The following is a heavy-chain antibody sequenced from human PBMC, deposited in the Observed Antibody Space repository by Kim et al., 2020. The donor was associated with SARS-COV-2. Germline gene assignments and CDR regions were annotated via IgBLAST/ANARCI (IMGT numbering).Heavy chain of an antibody. Sequence: GGSLRLSCAASGFTFSSYAMSWVRQAPGKGLEWVSAISGSGGSTYYADSVKGRFTVSRDNSKNTLYLQMNSLRAEDTAVYYCAKVLDEGGAAAGPFDYWGQGTLVTVSS. V-gene: IGHV3-23*01. J-gene: IGHJ4*02. D-gene: IGHD6-13*01. CDR3: AKVLDEGGAAAGPFDY. CDR2: ISGSGGST. CDR1: GFTFSSYA.